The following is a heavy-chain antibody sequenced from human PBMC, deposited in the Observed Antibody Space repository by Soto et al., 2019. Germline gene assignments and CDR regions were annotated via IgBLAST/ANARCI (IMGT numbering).Heavy chain of an antibody. V-gene: IGHV3-30-3*01. CDR3: ARDGSSHRRVATIPGDYGRFDY. D-gene: IGHD5-12*01. CDR1: GFNLGDYT. CDR2: ISYDGSNK. Sequence: PGGSLRLSCAASGFNLGDYTMHWVRQAPGKGLEWVAVISYDGSNKYYADSVKGRFTISRDNSKNTLYLQMNSLRAEDTAVYYCARDGSSHRRVATIPGDYGRFDYWGQGTLVTVSS. J-gene: IGHJ4*02.